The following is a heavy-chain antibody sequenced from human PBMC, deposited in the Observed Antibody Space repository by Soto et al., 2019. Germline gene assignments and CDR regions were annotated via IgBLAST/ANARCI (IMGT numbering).Heavy chain of an antibody. CDR2: IYYSGST. D-gene: IGHD1-1*01. Sequence: SETLSLTCTVSGGSISSSSYYWGWIRQPPGKGLEWIGSIYYSGSTYYNPSLKSRVTISVDTSKNQFSLKLSSVTAADTAVYYCARHGIWNNLPDWFDPWGQGTLVTVSS. V-gene: IGHV4-39*01. CDR3: ARHGIWNNLPDWFDP. J-gene: IGHJ5*02. CDR1: GGSISSSSYY.